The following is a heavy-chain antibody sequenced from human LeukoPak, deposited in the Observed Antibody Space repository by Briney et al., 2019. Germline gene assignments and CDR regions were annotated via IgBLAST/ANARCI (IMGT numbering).Heavy chain of an antibody. V-gene: IGHV3-33*06. CDR2: IWYDASSK. Sequence: GGSLRLSCAASGFAFNSYAMHWVRQAPGKGPEWVAVIWYDASSKYYAESVKGRFTISRDNSKNTLYLLMDSLRAEDTALYYCAKSSSSLVAYYYYMDVWGKGTTVTVSS. CDR1: GFAFNSYA. CDR3: AKSSSSLVAYYYYMDV. J-gene: IGHJ6*03.